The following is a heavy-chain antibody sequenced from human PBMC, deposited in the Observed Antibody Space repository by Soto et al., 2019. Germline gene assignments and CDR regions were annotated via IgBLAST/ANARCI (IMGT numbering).Heavy chain of an antibody. D-gene: IGHD6-13*01. CDR2: ISSSSSYI. J-gene: IGHJ4*02. CDR3: ARKGRIAAAGCNDY. V-gene: IGHV3-21*01. Sequence: PGGSLRLSCAASGFTFSSYSMNWVRQAPGKGLEWVSSISSSSSYIYYADSVKGRFTISRDNAKNSLYLQMNSLRAEDTAVYYCARKGRIAAAGCNDYWGQGTLVTVSS. CDR1: GFTFSSYS.